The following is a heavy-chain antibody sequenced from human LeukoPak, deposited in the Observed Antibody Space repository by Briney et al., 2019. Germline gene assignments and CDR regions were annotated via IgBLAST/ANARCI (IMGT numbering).Heavy chain of an antibody. CDR3: ARRKGLVKVAFDI. J-gene: IGHJ3*02. D-gene: IGHD3/OR15-3a*01. CDR2: IYYSGST. Sequence: SETLSLTCTVSGGSISSYYWSWIRQPPGKGLEWIGYIYYSGSTNYNPSLKSRVTISVDTSKNQFSLKLSSVTAADTAVYYCARRKGLVKVAFDIWGQGTMATVSS. V-gene: IGHV4-59*08. CDR1: GGSISSYY.